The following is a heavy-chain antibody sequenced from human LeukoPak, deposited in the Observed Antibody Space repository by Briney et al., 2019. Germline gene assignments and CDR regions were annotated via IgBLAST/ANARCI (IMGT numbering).Heavy chain of an antibody. Sequence: GGSLRLSCAASGFTVITNDMTWVRQAPGKGLEWVSALYSDGNTKYAGSVQGRFTISRDNSKNTLYLEMNSLSPDDTAVYYCARGVEPLAANTLAYWGQGTLVTVSS. CDR2: LYSDGNT. CDR1: GFTVITND. D-gene: IGHD1-14*01. J-gene: IGHJ4*02. V-gene: IGHV3-53*01. CDR3: ARGVEPLAANTLAY.